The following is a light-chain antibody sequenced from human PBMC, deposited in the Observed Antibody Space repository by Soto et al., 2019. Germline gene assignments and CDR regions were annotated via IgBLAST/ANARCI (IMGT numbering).Light chain of an antibody. V-gene: IGKV1-5*01. J-gene: IGKJ1*01. CDR3: QQSYSSPPT. CDR2: DAS. CDR1: QTITIW. Sequence: DIQMTQSPSTLSGSVGDRVTITCRASQTITIWLAWYQQKPGKAPKLLIYDASSLEGGVPSRFSGSRSGPDFTLTISSLQPEDFATYYCQQSYSSPPTFGQGTKV.